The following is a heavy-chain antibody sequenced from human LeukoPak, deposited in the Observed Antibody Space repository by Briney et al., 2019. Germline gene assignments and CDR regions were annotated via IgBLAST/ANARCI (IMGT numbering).Heavy chain of an antibody. CDR3: AKDKSMIRELDY. J-gene: IGHJ4*02. CDR1: GFTFSKYG. CDR2: IQYDGNNK. D-gene: IGHD3-10*01. V-gene: IGHV3-30*02. Sequence: GGSLRLSCAASGFTFSKYGMHWVRQAPGKGLEWLTFIQYDGNNKYYSDSVKGRFTISRDNSKNTLFLQMNSLRAEDTAVYYCAKDKSMIRELDYWGQGTLVTVSS.